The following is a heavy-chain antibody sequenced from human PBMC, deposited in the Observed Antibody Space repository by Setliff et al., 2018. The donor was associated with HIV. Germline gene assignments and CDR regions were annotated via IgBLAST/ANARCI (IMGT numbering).Heavy chain of an antibody. D-gene: IGHD5-18*01. CDR1: GFTFSSYS. J-gene: IGHJ4*02. V-gene: IGHV3-21*01. Sequence: PGGSLRLSCAASGFTFSSYSMNWVRQAPGKGLEWVSSISSSSSYIYYADSVKGRFTISRDNAKNSLYLQMNNLRAEDTAVYYCARGLTWIQVSPDYFDYWGQGTLVTVSS. CDR3: ARGLTWIQVSPDYFDY. CDR2: ISSSSSYI.